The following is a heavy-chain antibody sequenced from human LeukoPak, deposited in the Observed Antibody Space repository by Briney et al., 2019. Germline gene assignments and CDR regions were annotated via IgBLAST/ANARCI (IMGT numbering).Heavy chain of an antibody. D-gene: IGHD6-13*01. Sequence: GASVKVSCKASGYTFTGYYMHWVRQARGQGLEWMGWINPNSGGTNYAQKFQGRVTMTRNTSISTAYMELSRLRSDDTAVYYYARGDIAAAGQRYYYFDYWGQGTLVTVSS. CDR1: GYTFTGYY. V-gene: IGHV1-2*02. CDR3: ARGDIAAAGQRYYYFDY. CDR2: INPNSGGT. J-gene: IGHJ4*02.